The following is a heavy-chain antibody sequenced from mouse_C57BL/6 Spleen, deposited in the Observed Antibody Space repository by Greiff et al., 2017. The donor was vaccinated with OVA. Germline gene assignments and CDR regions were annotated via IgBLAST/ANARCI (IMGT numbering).Heavy chain of an antibody. D-gene: IGHD1-1*01. CDR2: INYDGSST. V-gene: IGHV5-16*01. CDR3: ARDLPYYYGSKWYFDV. CDR1: GFTFSDYY. J-gene: IGHJ1*03. Sequence: EVKVVESEGGLVQPGSSMKLSCTASGFTFSDYYMAWVRQVPDKGLEWVANINYDGSSTYYLDSLKSRFIISRDNAKNILYLQMSSLKSEDTATYYCARDLPYYYGSKWYFDVWGTGTTVTVSS.